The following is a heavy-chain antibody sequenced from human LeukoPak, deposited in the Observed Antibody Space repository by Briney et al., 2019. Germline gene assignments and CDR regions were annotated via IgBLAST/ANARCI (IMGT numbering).Heavy chain of an antibody. J-gene: IGHJ5*02. Sequence: AESLWISCKGSGYSFASNWIGWVRQMPGKGLEWMGSIYPADSDTRYSPSFQGQVTISADKSISTAYLQWSSLKASDTAIYYCARNYDILTGYYPFDHWGHGTPVTVSS. CDR2: IYPADSDT. CDR3: ARNYDILTGYYPFDH. CDR1: GYSFASNW. D-gene: IGHD3-9*01. V-gene: IGHV5-51*01.